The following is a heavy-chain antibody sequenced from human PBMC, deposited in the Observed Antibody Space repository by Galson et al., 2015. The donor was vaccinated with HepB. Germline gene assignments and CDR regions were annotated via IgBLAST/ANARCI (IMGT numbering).Heavy chain of an antibody. Sequence: TLSLTCTVSGGSISSSGYYWTWIRLHPGRGLECLGYIYYSGDTYYNPSLKSRVTISADTSKNQFSLKLSSVTAADSAVYYCARRGYSWNDAFDIWGQGTMVIVSS. CDR1: GGSISSSGYY. CDR2: IYYSGDT. V-gene: IGHV4-31*03. CDR3: ARRGYSWNDAFDI. J-gene: IGHJ3*02. D-gene: IGHD5-18*01.